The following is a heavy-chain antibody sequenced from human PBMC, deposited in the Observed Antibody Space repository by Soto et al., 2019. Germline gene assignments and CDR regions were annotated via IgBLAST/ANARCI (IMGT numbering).Heavy chain of an antibody. CDR3: ARDRGSQYYFDY. J-gene: IGHJ4*02. Sequence: GGSLRLSCAASGFTFSSYSINWVRQAPGKGLEWVSYISSSSSTIYCADSVKVRFTISRDNAKNSLYLQMNSLRDEDTAVYYCARDRGSQYYFDYWGQGTLVTVSS. CDR2: ISSSSSTI. CDR1: GFTFSSYS. V-gene: IGHV3-48*02. D-gene: IGHD2-15*01.